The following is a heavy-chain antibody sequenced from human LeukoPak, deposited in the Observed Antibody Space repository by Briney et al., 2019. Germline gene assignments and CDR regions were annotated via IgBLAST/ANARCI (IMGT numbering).Heavy chain of an antibody. Sequence: ETLSLTCTVSGASISSYWMNWARQAPGKGLEWVASINHNGNVNYYVDSVKGRFTISRDNAKNSLYLQMSNLRAEDTAVYFCARGGGLDVWGQGATVTVSS. J-gene: IGHJ6*02. CDR2: INHNGNVN. CDR1: GASISSYW. CDR3: ARGGGLDV. V-gene: IGHV3-7*03. D-gene: IGHD5-12*01.